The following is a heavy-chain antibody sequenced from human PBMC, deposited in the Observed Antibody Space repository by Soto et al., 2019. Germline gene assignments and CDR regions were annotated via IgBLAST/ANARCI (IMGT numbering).Heavy chain of an antibody. Sequence: SETLSLTCTVSGGSISSYYWSWIRQPPGKGLEWIGYIYYSGSTNYNPSLKSRVTISVDTSKNQFSLKLSSVTAADTAVYYRARVIRGEGSLDPWGQGTLVTVSS. CDR1: GGSISSYY. CDR3: ARVIRGEGSLDP. J-gene: IGHJ5*02. CDR2: IYYSGST. D-gene: IGHD3-10*01. V-gene: IGHV4-59*01.